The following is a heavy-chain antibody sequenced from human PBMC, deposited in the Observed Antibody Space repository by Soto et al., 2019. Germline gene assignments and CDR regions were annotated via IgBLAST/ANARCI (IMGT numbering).Heavy chain of an antibody. CDR3: ARELYYYDSSGSDY. CDR2: IKQDGSEK. D-gene: IGHD3-22*01. V-gene: IGHV3-7*05. J-gene: IGHJ4*02. Sequence: PGGSLRLSCAASGFTFSSYWMSWVRQAPGKGLEWVANIKQDGSEKYYVDSVKGRFTISRDNAKNSLYLQMNSLRAEDTAVYYCARELYYYDSSGSDYWGQGTLVTVSS. CDR1: GFTFSSYW.